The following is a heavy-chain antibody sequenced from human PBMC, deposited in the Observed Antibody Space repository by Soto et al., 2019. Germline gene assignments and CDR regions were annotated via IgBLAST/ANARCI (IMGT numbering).Heavy chain of an antibody. Sequence: EVQLVESGGGLVQPGGSLRLSCAASGFTFSTHSMNWVRQAPGKGLEWISYITSSSVTMYADSVKGRFTISRDNAKNSLYLQMNSLRAEDTAVYFCVGEVGFQLIYWGQGTLVPVSS. D-gene: IGHD2-2*01. CDR3: VGEVGFQLIY. J-gene: IGHJ4*02. CDR2: ITSSSVTM. CDR1: GFTFSTHS. V-gene: IGHV3-48*01.